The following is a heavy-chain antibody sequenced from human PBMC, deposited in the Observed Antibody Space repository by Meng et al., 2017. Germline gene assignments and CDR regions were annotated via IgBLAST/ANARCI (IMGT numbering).Heavy chain of an antibody. Sequence: ASVKVSCKASGYTFTSYTMHWVRQAPGQRLEWMRWINTGNGDTEYSQNFQGRVTITRDTSASTAYMELNSLRSEDTAVYYCARDFPAYCSGGSCFYYSDYWGQGTLVTVSS. CDR3: ARDFPAYCSGGSCFYYSDY. J-gene: IGHJ4*02. D-gene: IGHD2-15*01. V-gene: IGHV1-3*04. CDR1: GYTFTSYT. CDR2: INTGNGDT.